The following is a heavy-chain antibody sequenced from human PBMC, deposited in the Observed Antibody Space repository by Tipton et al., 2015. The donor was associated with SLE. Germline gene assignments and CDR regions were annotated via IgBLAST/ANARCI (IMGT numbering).Heavy chain of an antibody. D-gene: IGHD3-10*01. CDR3: SRGRGGAFDM. Sequence: TLSLTCAVYGGSFSGHYWTWIRQPPGKGLEWIGEINQRGSTNYNPSLKSRVTISVDTSKNQFFLKLTSVTAADTAVYFCSRGRGGAFDMWGQGTMVTVSS. CDR2: INQRGST. J-gene: IGHJ3*02. V-gene: IGHV4-34*01. CDR1: GGSFSGHY.